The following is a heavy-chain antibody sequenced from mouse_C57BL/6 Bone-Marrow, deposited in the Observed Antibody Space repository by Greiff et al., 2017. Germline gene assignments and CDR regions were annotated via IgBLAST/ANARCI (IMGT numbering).Heavy chain of an antibody. J-gene: IGHJ2*01. Sequence: EVQVVESEGGLVQPGSSMKLSCTASGFTFSDYYMDWVRQVPEKGLEWVANINYDGSSTYYLDSLKSRFIISRDNAKNILYLQMSSLKSEDTATDYCAREEGYFDYWGQGTTLTVSS. V-gene: IGHV5-16*01. CDR3: AREEGYFDY. CDR2: INYDGSST. CDR1: GFTFSDYY.